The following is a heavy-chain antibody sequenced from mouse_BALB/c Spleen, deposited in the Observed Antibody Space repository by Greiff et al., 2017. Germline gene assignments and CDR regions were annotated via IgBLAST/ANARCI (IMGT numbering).Heavy chain of an antibody. J-gene: IGHJ3*01. CDR2: ISSGGST. Sequence: EVHLVESGGGLVKPGGSLKLSCAASGFTFSSYAMSWVRQTPEKRLEWVASISSGGSTYYPDSVKGRFTISRDNARNILYLQMSSLRSEDTAMYYCARGETAWFAYWGQGTLVTVSA. V-gene: IGHV5-6-5*01. CDR1: GFTFSSYA. CDR3: ARGETAWFAY.